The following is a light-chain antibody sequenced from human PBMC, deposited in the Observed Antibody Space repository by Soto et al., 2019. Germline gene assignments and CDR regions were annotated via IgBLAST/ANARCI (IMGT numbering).Light chain of an antibody. Sequence: QSVLTQPRSVSGSPGQSVTISCTGTSSDVGAYNHVSWYQQHPGKAPKLTIYDVSKRPSGVPDRFSGSKSGNTASLTISGLQAEDEADYYCCSYAGSYIYVFGAGTKVTVL. J-gene: IGLJ1*01. CDR2: DVS. V-gene: IGLV2-11*01. CDR3: CSYAGSYIYV. CDR1: SSDVGAYNH.